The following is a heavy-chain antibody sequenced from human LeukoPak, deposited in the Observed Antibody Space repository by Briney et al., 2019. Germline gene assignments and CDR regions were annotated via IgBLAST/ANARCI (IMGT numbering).Heavy chain of an antibody. D-gene: IGHD2-8*02. J-gene: IGHJ4*02. CDR3: ARDHWSPPSY. V-gene: IGHV3-48*01. Sequence: GGSLRLSCVASGFTFSRYSLNWVRQAPGKGREWVSYIGVSSSLVRYADSVKGRFNISRHNTKNSLHLQMDSLRAEDLAMYYCARDHWSPPSYWGQGTLVTVSP. CDR1: GFTFSRYS. CDR2: IGVSSSLV.